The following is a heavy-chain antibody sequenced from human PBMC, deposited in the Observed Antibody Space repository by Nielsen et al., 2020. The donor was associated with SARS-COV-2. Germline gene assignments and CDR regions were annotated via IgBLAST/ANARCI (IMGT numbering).Heavy chain of an antibody. V-gene: IGHV3-7*01. CDR2: IKQDGSEK. J-gene: IGHJ5*02. Sequence: WIRQPPGKGLEWVANIKQDGSEKYYVDSVKGRFTISRDNAKKSLYLQMNSLRAEDTGVYYCARDPGRNWFDPWGQGTLVTVPS. CDR3: ARDPGRNWFDP.